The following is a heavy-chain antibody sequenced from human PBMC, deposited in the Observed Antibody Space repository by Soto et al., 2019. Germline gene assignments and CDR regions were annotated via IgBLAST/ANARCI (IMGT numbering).Heavy chain of an antibody. J-gene: IGHJ1*01. D-gene: IGHD2-15*01. CDR3: ASPPQLLQYFQH. Sequence: SETLSLTCTVSGGSISSSRYYWVWIRQPPGKGLEWIGSIFYTGTTFYNPSLKSRVTISLDTSKNQFSLNLSSVTAADTAVYYCASPPQLLQYFQHWGQGTLVTVSS. CDR1: GGSISSSRYY. CDR2: IFYTGTT. V-gene: IGHV4-39*01.